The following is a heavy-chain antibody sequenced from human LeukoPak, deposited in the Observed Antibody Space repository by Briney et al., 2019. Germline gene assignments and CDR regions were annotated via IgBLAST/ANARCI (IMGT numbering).Heavy chain of an antibody. CDR2: INPGGGYT. CDR3: ARESEVYSGTYYFYYYMDV. Sequence: GASVKVSCKASGSALSSYYMHWVRQAPGQGLEWMGIINPGGGYTSYAQKFQGRVTFTRNTSISTAYMELTSLRSEDTAMYFCARESEVYSGTYYFYYYMDVWGTGTTVTVSS. D-gene: IGHD1-26*01. V-gene: IGHV1-46*01. CDR1: GSALSSYY. J-gene: IGHJ6*03.